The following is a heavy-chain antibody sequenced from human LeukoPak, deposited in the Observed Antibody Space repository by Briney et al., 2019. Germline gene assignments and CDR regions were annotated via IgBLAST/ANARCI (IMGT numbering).Heavy chain of an antibody. CDR2: IYYSGST. D-gene: IGHD4-23*01. Sequence: PSETLSLTCTVSGVSISSYYLRWIRQPPGKGLQWIGYIYYSGSTNYNPSLKSRVTISVDTYKNQFSLKLSSVTAADTAVYYCARAAYGGNPSDFDYWGQGTLVTVSS. V-gene: IGHV4-59*01. J-gene: IGHJ4*02. CDR3: ARAAYGGNPSDFDY. CDR1: GVSISSYY.